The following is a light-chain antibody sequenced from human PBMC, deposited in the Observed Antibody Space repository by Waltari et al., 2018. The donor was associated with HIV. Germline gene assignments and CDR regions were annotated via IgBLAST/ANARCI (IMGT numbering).Light chain of an antibody. CDR2: WAS. CDR1: QIVLYSSNNRNY. Sequence: DIVMTPSPDSLAVSLGERATINCTSNQIVLYSSNNRNYLAWYQQKPGQPPKLLIYWASTRESGVPDRFSGSGSGTDFTLTISSLQAEDVAVYYCQQFYSAVFTFGPGTKVDIK. V-gene: IGKV4-1*01. CDR3: QQFYSAVFT. J-gene: IGKJ3*01.